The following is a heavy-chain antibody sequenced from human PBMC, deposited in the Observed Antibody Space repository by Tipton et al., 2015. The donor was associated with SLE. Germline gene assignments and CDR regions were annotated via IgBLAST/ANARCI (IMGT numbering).Heavy chain of an antibody. CDR2: MYYSGST. Sequence: TLSLTCTVSGGSISSGGYYWSWIRQHPGKGLEWIGYMYYSGSTYYNPSLKSRVSISVDTSKNQISLRLTSVTAADTAVYYCAREAVGAKMSWGQGILVTVSS. J-gene: IGHJ1*01. D-gene: IGHD5-12*01. CDR3: AREAVGAKMS. V-gene: IGHV4-31*03. CDR1: GGSISSGGYY.